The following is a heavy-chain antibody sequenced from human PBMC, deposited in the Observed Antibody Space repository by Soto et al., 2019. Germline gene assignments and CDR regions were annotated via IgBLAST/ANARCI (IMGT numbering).Heavy chain of an antibody. CDR2: NSGSGGST. Sequence: LRLSCAASGFTFSSYAMSWVRQAPGKGLEWVSANSGSGGSTYYADSVKGRFTISRDNSKNTLYLQMNSLRAEDTAVYYCAKDKHVAGTVLGSDYWGQGTLVTVSS. D-gene: IGHD6-19*01. V-gene: IGHV3-23*01. CDR1: GFTFSSYA. CDR3: AKDKHVAGTVLGSDY. J-gene: IGHJ4*02.